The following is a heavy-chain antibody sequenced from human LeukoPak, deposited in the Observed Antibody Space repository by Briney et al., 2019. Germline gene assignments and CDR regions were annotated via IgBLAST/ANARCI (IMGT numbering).Heavy chain of an antibody. J-gene: IGHJ3*02. CDR2: IYYSGST. V-gene: IGHV4-31*11. CDR3: ARLYTSFRAFDI. D-gene: IGHD6-6*01. CDR1: GGSISSGDYY. Sequence: SQTLSLTCAVSGGSISSGDYYWSWIRQHPGKGLERIGYIYYSGSTYYNPSLKSRVTISVDTSKNQFSLKLSSVTAADTAVYYCARLYTSFRAFDIWGQGTMVTVSS.